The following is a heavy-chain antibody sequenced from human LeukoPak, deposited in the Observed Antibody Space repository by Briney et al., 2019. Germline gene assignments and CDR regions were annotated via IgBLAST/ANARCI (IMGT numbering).Heavy chain of an antibody. Sequence: TSETLSLTCAVYGGSFSGYYWSWIRQPPGKGLEWIGEINHSGSTNYNPSLKSRVTISVDTSKNQFSLKLSSVTAADTAVYYCARRAFRPREKWYYYDSSYGYWGQGTLVTVSS. CDR2: INHSGST. D-gene: IGHD3-22*01. CDR3: ARRAFRPREKWYYYDSSYGY. J-gene: IGHJ4*02. V-gene: IGHV4-34*01. CDR1: GGSFSGYY.